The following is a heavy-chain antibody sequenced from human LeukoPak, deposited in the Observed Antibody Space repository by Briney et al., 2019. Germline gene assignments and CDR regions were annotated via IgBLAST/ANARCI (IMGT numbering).Heavy chain of an antibody. CDR2: IRSKAYGGTT. CDR3: TGYSNPRDFDY. CDR1: GFTFSSYS. J-gene: IGHJ4*02. Sequence: PGGSLRLSCAASGFTFSSYSMNWVRQAPGKGLEWVGFIRSKAYGGTTEYAASVKGRFTISRDDSKSIAYLQMNSLKTEDTAVYYCTGYSNPRDFDYWGQGTLVTVSS. V-gene: IGHV3-49*04. D-gene: IGHD4-11*01.